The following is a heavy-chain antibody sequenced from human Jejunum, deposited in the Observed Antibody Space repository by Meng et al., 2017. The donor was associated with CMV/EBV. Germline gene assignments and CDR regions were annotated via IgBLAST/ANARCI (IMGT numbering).Heavy chain of an antibody. V-gene: IGHV4-59*08. D-gene: IGHD1-1*01. Sequence: QVQLQESGPGLVKPSETLSLTCTVSGVSISSHYWSWIRQPPGEGFQWIGSIHYTGSVDYNSSLKSRVTISVDTSKNQFSLKLSSVTAADTAVYYCGMERVNWGQGILVTVSS. CDR3: GMERVN. CDR2: IHYTGSV. J-gene: IGHJ4*02. CDR1: GVSISSHY.